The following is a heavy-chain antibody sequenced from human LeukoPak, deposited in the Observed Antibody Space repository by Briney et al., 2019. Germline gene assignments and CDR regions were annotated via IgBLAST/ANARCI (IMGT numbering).Heavy chain of an antibody. CDR2: ISYDESNK. CDR3: AREDYGDVYFDY. Sequence: GGSLRLSCAASGFAFSSYAMHWVRQAPGKGLEWVAVISYDESNKYYADSVKGRFTISRDNSKNTLYLQMNSLRAEDTSVYYCAREDYGDVYFDYWGQGTLVTVSS. CDR1: GFAFSSYA. J-gene: IGHJ4*02. V-gene: IGHV3-30-3*01. D-gene: IGHD4-17*01.